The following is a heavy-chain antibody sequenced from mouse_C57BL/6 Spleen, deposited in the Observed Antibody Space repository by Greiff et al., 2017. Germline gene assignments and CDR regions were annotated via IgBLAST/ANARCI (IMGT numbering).Heavy chain of an antibody. J-gene: IGHJ3*01. CDR3: ARSGDSTFAY. V-gene: IGHV1-64*01. D-gene: IGHD2-5*01. Sequence: QVQLQQPGAELVKPGASVKLSCKASGYTFTSYWMHWVKQRPGQGLEWIGMIHPNSGSTNYNEKFKSKATLTVDKSSSTAYMQLSSLTSEDSAVYYCARSGDSTFAYWGQGTLVTVSA. CDR2: IHPNSGST. CDR1: GYTFTSYW.